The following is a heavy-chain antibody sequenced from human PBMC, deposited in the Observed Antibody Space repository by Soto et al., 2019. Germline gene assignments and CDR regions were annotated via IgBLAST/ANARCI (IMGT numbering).Heavy chain of an antibody. Sequence: SETLSLTCTVSGGSISSSSYYWGWIRQPPGKGLEWIGSIFYSGSTYYNPSLKSRVTISVDTSKNQFPLKLSSVTAADTAVYYCARWLGYGPHFDYWGQGTLVTVSS. CDR2: IFYSGST. J-gene: IGHJ4*02. CDR1: GGSISSSSYY. D-gene: IGHD3-22*01. V-gene: IGHV4-39*06. CDR3: ARWLGYGPHFDY.